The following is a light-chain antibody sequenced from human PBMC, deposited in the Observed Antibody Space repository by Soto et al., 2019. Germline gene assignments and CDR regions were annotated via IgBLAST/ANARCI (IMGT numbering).Light chain of an antibody. CDR1: QYIHNY. J-gene: IGKJ1*01. CDR2: EAA. V-gene: IGKV1-5*03. CDR3: QQSNNYPWT. Sequence: DIQMTQSPSTLSASVGDRVTITCRASQYIHNYLAWYQQKPGEAPKLLIYEAANLESGVPSRFSGSGTETEFTLTISSLQPDDFATYYCQQSNNYPWTFGQGTRVEI.